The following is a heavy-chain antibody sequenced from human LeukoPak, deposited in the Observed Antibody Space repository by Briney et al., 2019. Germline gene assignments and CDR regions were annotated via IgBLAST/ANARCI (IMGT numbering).Heavy chain of an antibody. Sequence: GASVKVSCKASGYTFTGYYMHWVRQAPGQGLEWMGWTNPNSGGTNYAQKFQGRVTMTRDTSISTVYMELSRLTSDDTAVYYCAREPIGRGPKGDYWGQGTLVTVSS. CDR3: AREPIGRGPKGDY. CDR2: TNPNSGGT. CDR1: GYTFTGYY. J-gene: IGHJ4*02. V-gene: IGHV1-2*02. D-gene: IGHD5-12*01.